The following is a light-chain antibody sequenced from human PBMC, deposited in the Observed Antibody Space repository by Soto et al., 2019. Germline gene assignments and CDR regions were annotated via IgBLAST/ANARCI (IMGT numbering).Light chain of an antibody. CDR1: QSISSW. J-gene: IGKJ1*01. V-gene: IGKV1-5*03. CDR2: KAS. Sequence: DIQMTQSPSTLSASVGDRVTITCRASQSISSWLAWYQQKPGKAPKLLIYKASSLESGVPSRFSGSGSGTEFTLTISILQPDAFAPSYYQSYNSYYPRWTFGQGTKVEIK. CDR3: QSYNSYYPRWT.